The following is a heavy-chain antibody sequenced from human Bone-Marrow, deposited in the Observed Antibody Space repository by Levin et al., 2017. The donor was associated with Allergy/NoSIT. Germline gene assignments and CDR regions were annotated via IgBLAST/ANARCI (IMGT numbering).Heavy chain of an antibody. D-gene: IGHD5-12*01. V-gene: IGHV3-13*04. Sequence: LSLTCAASGFPFSSYDMQWVRQATGKGLEWVSGIGTTGDTHYADSVKGRFIISRENARNSLYLQMSGLRAGDTAVYYCARSSGYFGSDFDYWGQGTLVTVSS. CDR1: GFPFSSYD. J-gene: IGHJ4*02. CDR2: IGTTGDT. CDR3: ARSSGYFGSDFDY.